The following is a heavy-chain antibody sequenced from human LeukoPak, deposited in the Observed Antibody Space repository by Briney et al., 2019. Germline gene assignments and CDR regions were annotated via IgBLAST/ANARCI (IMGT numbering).Heavy chain of an antibody. J-gene: IGHJ4*02. CDR1: GFTFSSYG. D-gene: IGHD3-10*01. CDR2: IWYDGSNK. Sequence: GGSLRLSCAASGFTFSSYGMHWVRQAPGKGLEWVAVIWYDGSNKYYADSVKGRFTISRDNAKNSLYLQMNSLRVEDTAVYYCARGAGELPIDYWGQGTMVTVSS. V-gene: IGHV3-33*03. CDR3: ARGAGELPIDY.